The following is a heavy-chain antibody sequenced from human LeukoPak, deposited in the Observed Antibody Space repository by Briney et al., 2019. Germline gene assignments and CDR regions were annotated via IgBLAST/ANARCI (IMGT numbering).Heavy chain of an antibody. D-gene: IGHD1-26*01. CDR1: EFTFSSYS. J-gene: IGHJ4*02. V-gene: IGHV3-23*01. Sequence: GGSLRLSCAASEFTFSSYSMNWVRQAPGKGLEWVSTISGGGGSTYYADSVKGRFTISRDNSKNTLYLQVNSLRAEDTAVYYCAKGGKWDVTPFDYWGQGTLVTVSS. CDR2: ISGGGGST. CDR3: AKGGKWDVTPFDY.